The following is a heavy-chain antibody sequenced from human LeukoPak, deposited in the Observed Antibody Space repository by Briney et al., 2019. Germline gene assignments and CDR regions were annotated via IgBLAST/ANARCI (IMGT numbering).Heavy chain of an antibody. Sequence: RLXXXXSGFXXSSYAMSWVRQAPGKGLEWVSAISGSGGSTYYADSVKGRFTISRDNSKNTLYLQMNSLRAEDTAVYYCAKDATKKDYYFDYWGQGTLVTVSS. CDR3: AKDATKKDYYFDY. D-gene: IGHD5-24*01. J-gene: IGHJ4*02. V-gene: IGHV3-23*01. CDR2: ISGSGGST. CDR1: GFXXSSYA.